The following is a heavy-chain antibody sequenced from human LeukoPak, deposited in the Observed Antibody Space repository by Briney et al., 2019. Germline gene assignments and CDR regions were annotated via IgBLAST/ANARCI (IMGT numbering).Heavy chain of an antibody. CDR3: ARTITNYYDSSGYHSVFDY. J-gene: IGHJ4*02. V-gene: IGHV1-69*13. CDR2: IIPIFGTA. Sequence: ASVKVSCKASGGTFSSYAISWVRQAPGQGLEWMGGIIPIFGTANYAQKFQGRVTITADESTSTAYMELSSLRSEDTAVYYCARTITNYYDSSGYHSVFDYWGQGTLVTVSS. D-gene: IGHD3-22*01. CDR1: GGTFSSYA.